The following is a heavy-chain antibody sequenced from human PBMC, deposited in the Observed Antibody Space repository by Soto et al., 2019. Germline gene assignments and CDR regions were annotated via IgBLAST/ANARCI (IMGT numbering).Heavy chain of an antibody. CDR2: ISGSGGST. CDR3: AKEGNFGGYYDSSGYYSSDYFDY. V-gene: IGHV3-23*01. D-gene: IGHD3-22*01. J-gene: IGHJ4*02. CDR1: GFTFSSYA. Sequence: EVQLLESGGGLVQPGGSLRLSCAASGFTFSSYAMSWVRQAPGKGLEWVSAISGSGGSTYYADSVKGRFTISTDNSKNTLYLQMNSLRAEDTAVYYCAKEGNFGGYYDSSGYYSSDYFDYWGQGTLVTVSS.